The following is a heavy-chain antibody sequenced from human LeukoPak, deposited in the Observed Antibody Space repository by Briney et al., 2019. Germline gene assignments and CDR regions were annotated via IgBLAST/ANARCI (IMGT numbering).Heavy chain of an antibody. Sequence: GGSLRLSCAASGFTFSSYAMSWVRQAPGKGLEWVSAISGSGGSTYYADSVKGRFTISRDNSKNTLYLQMNSLRAEDTAVYYCAREVYDSSGYWPFDYFDYWGQGTLVTVSS. CDR2: ISGSGGST. V-gene: IGHV3-23*01. J-gene: IGHJ4*02. D-gene: IGHD3-22*01. CDR1: GFTFSSYA. CDR3: AREVYDSSGYWPFDYFDY.